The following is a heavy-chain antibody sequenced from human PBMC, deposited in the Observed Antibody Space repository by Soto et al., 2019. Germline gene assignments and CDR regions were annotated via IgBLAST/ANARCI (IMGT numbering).Heavy chain of an antibody. CDR2: INYSGST. CDR1: GGSISSTSYY. J-gene: IGHJ6*02. V-gene: IGHV4-39*01. D-gene: IGHD1-7*01. Sequence: SETLSLTCTVSGGSISSTSYYWGWIRQPPGKGLEWIGSINYSGSTYYNPSLKSRVTISVDTSKNQFSLKLSSVTAADTAVFYCARCISGTTVRYYFFGMDVWGQGTTVTVSS. CDR3: ARCISGTTVRYYFFGMDV.